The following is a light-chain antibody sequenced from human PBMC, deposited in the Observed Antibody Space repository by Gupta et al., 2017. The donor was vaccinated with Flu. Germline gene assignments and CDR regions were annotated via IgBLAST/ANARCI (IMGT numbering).Light chain of an antibody. CDR2: GAS. J-gene: IGKJ1*01. Sequence: PATVSVSPGERATLSCRARRSISSVLAWYQQNPGHAPRLLIYGASTRANGVPARFSGSGSGTEFTLTISSLQSEDFAFYYCQQNNNWPLTFGQGTKVEIK. CDR3: QQNNNWPLT. CDR1: RSISSV. V-gene: IGKV3-15*01.